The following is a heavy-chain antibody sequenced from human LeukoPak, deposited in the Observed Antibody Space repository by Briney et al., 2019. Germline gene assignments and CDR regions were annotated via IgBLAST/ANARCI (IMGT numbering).Heavy chain of an antibody. D-gene: IGHD3-16*01. Sequence: PGGSLRLSCAASGFTFSSYWMHWVRQAPGKGLVWVSRINSGGRSTSYADSVKGRFTISRDNAENTLYLQMNSLRAEDTAVNYCVRGGSTHFQHWGQGTLVTVSS. J-gene: IGHJ1*01. CDR2: INSGGRST. CDR3: VRGGSTHFQH. CDR1: GFTFSSYW. V-gene: IGHV3-74*01.